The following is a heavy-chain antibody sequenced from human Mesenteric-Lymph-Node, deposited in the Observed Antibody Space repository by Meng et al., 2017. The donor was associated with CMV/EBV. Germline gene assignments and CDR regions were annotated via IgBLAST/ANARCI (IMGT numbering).Heavy chain of an antibody. V-gene: IGHV1-46*01. D-gene: IGHD2-8*01. CDR3: ARAYIVRGSYYGMDV. Sequence: ASVKVSCKASGYTFTSYYMHWVRQAPGQGLEWMGIINPSGGSTSYAQKFQGRVTMTRDTSTSTVYMELSSLRSEDTAVYYCARAYIVRGSYYGMDVWGQGITVTVSS. CDR2: INPSGGST. J-gene: IGHJ6*02. CDR1: GYTFTSYY.